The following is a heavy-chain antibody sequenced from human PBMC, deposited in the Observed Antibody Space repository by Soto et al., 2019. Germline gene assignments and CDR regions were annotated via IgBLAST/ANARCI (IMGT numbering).Heavy chain of an antibody. CDR1: GGSITPYY. Sequence: PSETLSLTXTVSGGSITPYYWSWIRQPPGEGLEWIGYVSYNGNTDYNPSLKSQVSISVDTSKNEFSLKLNSLTAADAAIYFCARQQYTVVTAFDVWGRGAMVTVSS. J-gene: IGHJ3*01. V-gene: IGHV4-59*01. CDR3: ARQQYTVVTAFDV. CDR2: VSYNGNT. D-gene: IGHD2-15*01.